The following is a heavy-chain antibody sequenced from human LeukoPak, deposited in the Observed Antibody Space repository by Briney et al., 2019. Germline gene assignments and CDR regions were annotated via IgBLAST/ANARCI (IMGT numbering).Heavy chain of an antibody. V-gene: IGHV1-8*03. D-gene: IGHD3-3*01. CDR3: ARGRLGDTIFGVVIINYYYMDV. J-gene: IGHJ6*03. Sequence: ASVKISCKASGYTFTSYDINWVRQATGQGLEWMGWMNPNSGNTGYAQKFQGRVTITRNTSISTAYMELSSLRSEDTAVYYCARGRLGDTIFGVVIINYYYMDVWGKGTTVTVSS. CDR1: GYTFTSYD. CDR2: MNPNSGNT.